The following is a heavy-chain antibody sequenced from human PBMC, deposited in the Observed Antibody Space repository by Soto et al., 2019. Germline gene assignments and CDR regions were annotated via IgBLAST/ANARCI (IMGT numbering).Heavy chain of an antibody. Sequence: SGKVSCKASGGTFSSYAISWVRQAPGQGLEWMGGIIPIFGTANYAQKFQGRVTITADESTSTAYMELSSLRSEDTAVYYCARKDYYDSSGYYSGAFDIWGQGTMVPVSS. CDR1: GGTFSSYA. V-gene: IGHV1-69*13. CDR2: IIPIFGTA. J-gene: IGHJ3*02. CDR3: ARKDYYDSSGYYSGAFDI. D-gene: IGHD3-22*01.